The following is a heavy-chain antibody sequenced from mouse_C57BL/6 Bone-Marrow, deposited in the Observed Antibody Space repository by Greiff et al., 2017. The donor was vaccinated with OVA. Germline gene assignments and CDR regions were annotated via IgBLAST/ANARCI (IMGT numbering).Heavy chain of an antibody. J-gene: IGHJ2*01. CDR2: IYPGDGDT. CDR1: GYAFSSSW. Sequence: QVQLQQSGPELVKPGASVKISCKASGYAFSSSWMNWVKQRPGKGLEWIGRIYPGDGDTNYNGKFKGKATLTADKSSSTAYMQLSSLTSEDSAVYFCALYYCGSSYGIDYWGQGTTLTVSS. CDR3: ALYYCGSSYGIDY. D-gene: IGHD1-1*01. V-gene: IGHV1-82*01.